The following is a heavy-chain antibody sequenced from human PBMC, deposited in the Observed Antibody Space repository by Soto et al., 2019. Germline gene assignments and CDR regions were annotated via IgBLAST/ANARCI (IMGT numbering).Heavy chain of an antibody. Sequence: AVKVSCKACGGTFSSYAISWVRQAPGQGLEWMGGIIPIFGTANYAQKFQGRVTITADESTSTAYMELSSLRSEDTAVYYCARYRPLAAPWYYYGMDVWGQGTTVTVSS. CDR1: GGTFSSYA. V-gene: IGHV1-69*13. CDR2: IIPIFGTA. D-gene: IGHD6-13*01. CDR3: ARYRPLAAPWYYYGMDV. J-gene: IGHJ6*02.